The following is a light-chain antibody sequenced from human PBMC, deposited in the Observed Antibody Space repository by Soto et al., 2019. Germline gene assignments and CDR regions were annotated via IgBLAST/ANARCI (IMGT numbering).Light chain of an antibody. CDR1: QSVSSY. J-gene: IGKJ4*01. Sequence: EIVLTQSPATLSLSPGERATLSCRASQSVSSYLAWYQQKPGQAPRLLIYDASNRATGIPARFSGSGSGTDFTPTISGLEPDDFAVYSCQQRSDWPSTFGGGTKVQIK. CDR2: DAS. CDR3: QQRSDWPST. V-gene: IGKV3-11*01.